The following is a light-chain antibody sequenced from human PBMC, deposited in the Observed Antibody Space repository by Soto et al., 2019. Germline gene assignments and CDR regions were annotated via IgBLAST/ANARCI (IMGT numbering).Light chain of an antibody. CDR3: SSYTSSSTLHYV. CDR2: EVS. V-gene: IGLV2-14*01. J-gene: IGLJ1*01. Sequence: QSALTQPDSVSGSPGQSITICCTGTSSDVGGYNYVSWYQQHPGKAPKLMIYEVSNRPSGVSNRFSGSKSGNTASLTISGLQAEDEADYYCSSYTSSSTLHYVFGTGTKLTVL. CDR1: SSDVGGYNY.